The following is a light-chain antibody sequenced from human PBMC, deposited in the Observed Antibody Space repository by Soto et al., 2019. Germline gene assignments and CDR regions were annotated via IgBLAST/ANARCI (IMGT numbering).Light chain of an antibody. J-gene: IGKJ4*01. V-gene: IGKV1-5*01. Sequence: DIQMTQSPATLSASVVDRVTITCLASQSVRSWLAWYQQKPGTAPKLLIFDASRLESGVPSRFSGSASGTEFTLTISSLQSEDFAVYYCQQYNSWPLTFGGGTKVDIK. CDR3: QQYNSWPLT. CDR1: QSVRSW. CDR2: DAS.